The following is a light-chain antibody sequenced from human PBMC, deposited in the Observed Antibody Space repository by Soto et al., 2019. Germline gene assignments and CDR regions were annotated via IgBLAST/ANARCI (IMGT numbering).Light chain of an antibody. CDR2: AVS. V-gene: IGKV3-20*01. CDR3: QQYSIFALS. CDR1: QSVSDY. J-gene: IGKJ4*01. Sequence: EIVLTQSPGTLSLSPGERATLSCRASQSVSDYLAWYQQKPGQAPRLLIYAVSSRATGIPDRFSGRGSGTDFTLTINRLEPEDFALYYCQQYSIFALSFGGGTKVEIK.